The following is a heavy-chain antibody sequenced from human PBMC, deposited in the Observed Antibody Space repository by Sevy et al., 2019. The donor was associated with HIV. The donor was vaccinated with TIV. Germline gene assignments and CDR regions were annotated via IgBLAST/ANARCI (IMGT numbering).Heavy chain of an antibody. Sequence: SETLSLTCTVSGGSISSSSYYWGWIRQPPGKGLEWIGNIYYSGSSYYNPSLNSRVTISVFTSKNQFSLKLTSVTAADTAVYYCAGFEYGDYTNLFDPWGQGTLVTVSS. CDR1: GGSISSSSYY. CDR3: AGFEYGDYTNLFDP. J-gene: IGHJ5*02. D-gene: IGHD4-17*01. V-gene: IGHV4-39*01. CDR2: IYYSGSS.